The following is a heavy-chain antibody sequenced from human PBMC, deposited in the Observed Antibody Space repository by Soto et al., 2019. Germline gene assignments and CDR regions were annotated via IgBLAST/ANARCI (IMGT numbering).Heavy chain of an antibody. CDR1: GGTFSSYA. V-gene: IGHV1-69*13. J-gene: IGHJ4*02. D-gene: IGHD3-10*01. Sequence: ASVKVSCKASGGTFSSYAISWVRQAPGQGLEWMGGIIPIFGTANYARKFQGRVTITADESTSTAYMELSSLRSEDTAVYYCARASAYYYGSGSLRGYFDYWGQGTLVTVSS. CDR3: ARASAYYYGSGSLRGYFDY. CDR2: IIPIFGTA.